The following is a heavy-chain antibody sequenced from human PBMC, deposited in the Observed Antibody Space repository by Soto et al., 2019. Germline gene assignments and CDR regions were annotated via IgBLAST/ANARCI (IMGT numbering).Heavy chain of an antibody. CDR2: ISYDGSNK. J-gene: IGHJ4*02. D-gene: IGHD1-1*01. CDR1: GFTFSSHA. Sequence: PGGSLRLSCAASGFTFSSHAMHWVRQAPGKGLEWVALISYDGSNKYYADSVKGRFTISRDNSKNTLYLQMNSLRAEDTAVYYWGRDGIDYWGQGT. V-gene: IGHV3-30-3*01. CDR3: GRDGIDY.